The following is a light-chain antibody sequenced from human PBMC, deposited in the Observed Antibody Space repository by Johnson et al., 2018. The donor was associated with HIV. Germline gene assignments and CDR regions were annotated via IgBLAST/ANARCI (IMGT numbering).Light chain of an antibody. CDR3: GTWDSNLSSYV. J-gene: IGLJ1*01. CDR2: DNN. Sequence: QSVLTQPPSVSAAPGQKVTISCSGSSSNIGNNYVSWYQQLPGTAPKLLIYDNNKRPSGIPDRFSGSKSGTSATLGITGLQTGDEADYYCGTWDSNLSSYVFGTGTKDTVL. V-gene: IGLV1-51*01. CDR1: SSNIGNNY.